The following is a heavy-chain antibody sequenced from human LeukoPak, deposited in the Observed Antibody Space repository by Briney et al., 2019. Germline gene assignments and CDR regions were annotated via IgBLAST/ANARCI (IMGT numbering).Heavy chain of an antibody. CDR1: GFTFSSFA. J-gene: IGHJ4*02. CDR3: VGTFTVFGVVSTIE. Sequence: PGGSLRLSCAASGFTFSSFAMSWVRQAPGKGLEWVSSISVSGSSTYYADSVRGRFTIFRDNSQNTVFLQMSSLRVDDTAAYYCVGTFTVFGVVSTIEWGQGTLVTVSS. D-gene: IGHD3-3*01. V-gene: IGHV3-23*01. CDR2: ISVSGSST.